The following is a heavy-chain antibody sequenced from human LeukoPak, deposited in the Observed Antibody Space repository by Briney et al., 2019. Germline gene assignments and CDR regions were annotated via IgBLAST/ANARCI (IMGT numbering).Heavy chain of an antibody. CDR3: ARVGDYGDYGYYFDY. CDR2: ISSSSSTI. Sequence: LSLTCTVSGGSISSSSYYWGWIRQAPGKGLEWVSYISSSSSTIYYADSVKGRFTISRDNAKNSLYLQMNSLRAEDTAVYYCARVGDYGDYGYYFDYWGQGTLVTVSS. V-gene: IGHV3-11*01. CDR1: GGSISSSSYY. D-gene: IGHD4-17*01. J-gene: IGHJ4*02.